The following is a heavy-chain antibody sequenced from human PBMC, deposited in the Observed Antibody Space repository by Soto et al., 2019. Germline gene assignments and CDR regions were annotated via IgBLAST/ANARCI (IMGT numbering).Heavy chain of an antibody. Sequence: PGGSLRLSCAASEFSFSSYAMHWIRQAPGKGLEWVAVISFDGNIIQYADSVKGRFIISRDNSKNTLYLQMNSLRAEDTAVYYCAKDYDYVWGSYRYFDYWGQGTLVTVSS. J-gene: IGHJ4*02. V-gene: IGHV3-30*07. CDR2: ISFDGNII. D-gene: IGHD3-16*02. CDR1: EFSFSSYA. CDR3: AKDYDYVWGSYRYFDY.